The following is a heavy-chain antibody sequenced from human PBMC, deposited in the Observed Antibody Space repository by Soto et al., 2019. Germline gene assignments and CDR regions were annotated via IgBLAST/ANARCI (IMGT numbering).Heavy chain of an antibody. D-gene: IGHD3-16*02. CDR3: ARVPLSRNAFDI. V-gene: IGHV4-59*01. Sequence: QVQLQESGPGLVKPSETLSLTCTVSGGSISGYHWTWIRQTPGKGLEWIGNIFYSGNTNYNPSLKTRLTISVDPSKNQFSLELTSVTAADTAVYYCARVPLSRNAFDIWGQGTMVTVSS. CDR2: IFYSGNT. CDR1: GGSISGYH. J-gene: IGHJ3*02.